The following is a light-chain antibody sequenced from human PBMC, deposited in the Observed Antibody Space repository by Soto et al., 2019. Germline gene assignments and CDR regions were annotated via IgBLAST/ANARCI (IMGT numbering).Light chain of an antibody. CDR1: QSVSSSY. CDR3: QQYGSSPQT. J-gene: IGKJ1*01. V-gene: IGKV3-20*01. Sequence: EIVLTQSPGTLSLSPGEGATLSCRASQSVSSSYLAWYQQKPGQAPRLLIYGASRRAIGIPDRFSGSGSGTDFTLTISRLEPEDFAVYYCQQYGSSPQTFGQGTKVEIK. CDR2: GAS.